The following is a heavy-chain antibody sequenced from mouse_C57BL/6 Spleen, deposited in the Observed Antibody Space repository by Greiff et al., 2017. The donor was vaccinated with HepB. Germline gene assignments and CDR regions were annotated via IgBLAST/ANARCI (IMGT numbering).Heavy chain of an antibody. J-gene: IGHJ3*01. CDR2: LHPNSGST. CDR1: GYTFTSYW. D-gene: IGHD1-1*01. V-gene: IGHV1-64*01. Sequence: QVQLQQPGAELVKPGASVKLSCKASGYTFTSYWMHWVKQRPGQGLEWIGMLHPNSGSTNYNEKFKSKATLTVDKSYSTAYMQLSSLTSEESAFYYWAREHCSSSSWFAYWGQGTLVTVSA. CDR3: AREHCSSSSWFAY.